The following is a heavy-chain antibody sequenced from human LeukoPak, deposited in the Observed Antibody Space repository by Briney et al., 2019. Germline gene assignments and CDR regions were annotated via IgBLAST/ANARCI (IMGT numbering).Heavy chain of an antibody. J-gene: IGHJ6*02. D-gene: IGHD6-6*01. CDR3: ARDSSSHYYYYYGMDV. CDR1: GYTFTGYY. Sequence: ASVKVSCKASGYTFTGYYMHWVRQAPGQGLEWMGWINPNSGGTNYAQEFQGWVTMTRDTSISTAYMGLSRLRSDDTAVYYCARDSSSHYYYYYGMDVWGQGTTVTVSS. V-gene: IGHV1-2*04. CDR2: INPNSGGT.